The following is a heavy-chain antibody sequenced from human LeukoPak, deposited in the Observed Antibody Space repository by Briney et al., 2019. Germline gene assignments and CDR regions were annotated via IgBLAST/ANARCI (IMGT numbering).Heavy chain of an antibody. CDR2: IWYDGSNK. D-gene: IGHD4-17*01. CDR1: GFTFSNYV. Sequence: RGSLRLSCAASGFTFSNYVMHWVRQAPGKGLEWVSFIWYDGSNKYYADSVKGRFTISRDNSKNTLYLQMNSLRAEDTAVYYCARGGGISREYAVTYDYWGQGTLVTVSS. CDR3: ARGGGISREYAVTYDY. J-gene: IGHJ4*02. V-gene: IGHV3-33*01.